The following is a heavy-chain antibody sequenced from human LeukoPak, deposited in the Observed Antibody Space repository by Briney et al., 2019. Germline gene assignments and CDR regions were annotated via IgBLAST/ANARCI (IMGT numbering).Heavy chain of an antibody. CDR2: INHRGST. J-gene: IGHJ5*02. D-gene: IGHD1-1*01. Sequence: SETLSLTCAVYGGSLSGYYWRWIRQRPGKGGERSGEINHRGSTNYNPSLRSRVTISVDPSKNQFSLKLSSVTAADTAVYYCAREPITRYGWNDNWFDPWGQGTLVTVSS. V-gene: IGHV4-34*01. CDR1: GGSLSGYY. CDR3: AREPITRYGWNDNWFDP.